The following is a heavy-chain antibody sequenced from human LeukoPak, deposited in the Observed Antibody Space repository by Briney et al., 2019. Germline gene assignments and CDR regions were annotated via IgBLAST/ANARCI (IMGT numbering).Heavy chain of an antibody. V-gene: IGHV1-2*02. CDR1: GYTFTGYY. CDR3: ARDEGHYYDSSGYYYSNDY. Sequence: GASVKVSCKASGYTFTGYYLHWVRQAPGQGLEWMGWINPNSGGTNYAQKLQGRVTMTTDTSTSTAYMELRSLRSDDTAVYYCARDEGHYYDSSGYYYSNDYWGQGTLVTVSS. CDR2: INPNSGGT. D-gene: IGHD3-22*01. J-gene: IGHJ4*02.